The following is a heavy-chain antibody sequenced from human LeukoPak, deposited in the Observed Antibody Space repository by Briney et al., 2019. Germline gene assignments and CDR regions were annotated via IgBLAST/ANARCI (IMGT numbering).Heavy chain of an antibody. D-gene: IGHD2-2*01. CDR1: GRTFSSYS. CDR3: AKDPGYQVVYCFDY. J-gene: IGHJ4*02. CDR2: ISGSGGST. Sequence: GGSLRLSCAASGRTFSSYSMSWVRQAPGKGLEWVSGISGSGGSTDYADSVKGRFTISRDDSKNTLYLQMNSLRVEDTAVYYCAKDPGYQVVYCFDYWGQGTLVTVSS. V-gene: IGHV3-23*01.